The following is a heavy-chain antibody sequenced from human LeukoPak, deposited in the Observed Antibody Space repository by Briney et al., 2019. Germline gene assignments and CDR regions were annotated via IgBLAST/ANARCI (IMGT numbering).Heavy chain of an antibody. CDR2: IRYDGSNK. V-gene: IGHV3-30*02. CDR3: RSYGSSSKEGYFDY. Sequence: GGSLRLSCAASGFTFSSYGMHWVRQAPGKGLEWVAFIRYDGSNKYYADSVKGRFTISRDNSKNTLYLQMNSLRAEDTAVHYCRSYGSSSKEGYFDYWGQGTLVTVSS. CDR1: GFTFSSYG. D-gene: IGHD6-6*01. J-gene: IGHJ4*02.